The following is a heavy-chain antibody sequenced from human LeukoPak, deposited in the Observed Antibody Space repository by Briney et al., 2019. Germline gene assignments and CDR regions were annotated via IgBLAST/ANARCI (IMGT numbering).Heavy chain of an antibody. J-gene: IGHJ4*02. D-gene: IGHD6-19*01. CDR3: ARVGLAVAGPYFDY. V-gene: IGHV1-8*01. CDR2: MNPNSGNT. Sequence: GASVKVSCKASGYTFTGYDINWVRQATGQGLEWMGWMNPNSGNTGYAQKFQGRVTMTRNTSISTAYMELSSLRSEDTAVYYCARVGLAVAGPYFDYWGQGTLVTVSS. CDR1: GYTFTGYD.